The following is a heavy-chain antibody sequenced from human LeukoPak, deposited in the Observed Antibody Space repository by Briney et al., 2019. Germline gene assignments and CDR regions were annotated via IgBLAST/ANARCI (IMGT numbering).Heavy chain of an antibody. CDR3: ARVKVVVITFWFDP. J-gene: IGHJ5*02. CDR1: GGSISSSSYY. Sequence: SETLSLTCTVSGGSISSSSYYWGWIRQPPGKGLEWIGSIYYSGSTYYNPSLKSRVTISVDTSKNQFSLKLSSVTAADTAVYYCARVKVVVITFWFDPWGQGTLVTVSS. D-gene: IGHD3-22*01. CDR2: IYYSGST. V-gene: IGHV4-39*07.